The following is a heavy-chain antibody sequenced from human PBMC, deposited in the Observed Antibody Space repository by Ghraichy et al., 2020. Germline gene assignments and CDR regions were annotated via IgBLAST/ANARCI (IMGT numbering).Heavy chain of an antibody. CDR3: ARPTRFLEWFNAFDI. D-gene: IGHD3-3*01. Sequence: ASVKVSCKASGYTFTSYGISWVRQAPGQGLEWMGWISAYNGNTNYAQKLQGRVTMTTDTSTSTAYMELRSLRSDDTAVYYCARPTRFLEWFNAFDIWGQGTMVTVSS. V-gene: IGHV1-18*01. CDR1: GYTFTSYG. J-gene: IGHJ3*02. CDR2: ISAYNGNT.